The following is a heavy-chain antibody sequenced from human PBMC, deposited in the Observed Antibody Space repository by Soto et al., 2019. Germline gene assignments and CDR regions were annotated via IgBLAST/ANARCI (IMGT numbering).Heavy chain of an antibody. CDR1: GGSISSGGYY. D-gene: IGHD4-17*01. CDR2: IYYSGST. Sequence: QVQLQESGPGLVKPSQTLSLTCTVSGGSISSGGYYWSWIRQHPGKGLEWIGYIYYSGSTYYNPSLKSRVTISVDTSKTHFSLKLSSVTAADTAVYYCAAPSAITTTVTSIDYWGQGTLVTVSS. J-gene: IGHJ4*02. V-gene: IGHV4-31*03. CDR3: AAPSAITTTVTSIDY.